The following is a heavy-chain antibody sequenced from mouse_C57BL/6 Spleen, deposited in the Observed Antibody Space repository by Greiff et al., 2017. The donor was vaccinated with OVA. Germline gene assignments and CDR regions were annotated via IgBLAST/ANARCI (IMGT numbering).Heavy chain of an antibody. CDR1: GYTFTSYW. V-gene: IGHV1-64*01. CDR2: IHPNSGST. Sequence: VKLKQPGAELVQPGASVKLSCKASGYTFTSYWMHWVKQRPGQGLEWIGMIHPNSGSTNYNEKFKSKATLTVDKSSSTAYMQLSSLTSEDSAVYYCAREGFYYYGSSYEGAMDYWGQGTSVTVSS. J-gene: IGHJ4*01. D-gene: IGHD1-1*01. CDR3: AREGFYYYGSSYEGAMDY.